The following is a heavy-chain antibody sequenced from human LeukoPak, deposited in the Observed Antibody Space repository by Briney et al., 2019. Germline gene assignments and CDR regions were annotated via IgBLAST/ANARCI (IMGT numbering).Heavy chain of an antibody. CDR1: GYTFSDYY. V-gene: IGHV1-2*02. J-gene: IGHJ4*02. D-gene: IGHD1-7*01. CDR2: INPKNGDT. Sequence: ASVKVSCKASGYTFSDYYIHWVRQAPGHGLEWMGWINPKNGDTAYAQRFQGRVTMTRDTSISTAYMELSRLSFDDTAVYYCARFLIGTKYYFDYWGQGTLVTVSS. CDR3: ARFLIGTKYYFDY.